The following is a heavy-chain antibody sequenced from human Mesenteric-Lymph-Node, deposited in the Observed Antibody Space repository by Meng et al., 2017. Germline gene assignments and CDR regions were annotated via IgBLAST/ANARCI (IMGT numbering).Heavy chain of an antibody. CDR2: LFYSGST. CDR1: GDSISSSSYY. V-gene: IGHV4-39*07. Sequence: SETLSLTCTVSGDSISSSSYYWGWIRQPPGKGLEWIGSLFYSGSTYYNPSLKSRVTISVDTSKNQFSLKLSSVTAADTAVYYCAKGAGYVDTREGDYWGQGTLVTVSS. CDR3: AKGAGYVDTREGDY. J-gene: IGHJ4*02. D-gene: IGHD5-18*01.